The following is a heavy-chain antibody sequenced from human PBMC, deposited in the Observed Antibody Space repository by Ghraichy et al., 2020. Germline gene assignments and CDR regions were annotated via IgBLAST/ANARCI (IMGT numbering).Heavy chain of an antibody. D-gene: IGHD1-1*01. CDR2: ISGSGGST. J-gene: IGHJ5*02. V-gene: IGHV3-23*01. Sequence: GGSLRLSCAASGFTFSSYAMSWVRQAPGKGLEWVSAISGSGGSTYYADSVKGRFTISRDNSKNTLYLQMNSLRAEDTAVYYCAKVGPLGWNDDRAGWFDPWGQGTLVTVSS. CDR3: AKVGPLGWNDDRAGWFDP. CDR1: GFTFSSYA.